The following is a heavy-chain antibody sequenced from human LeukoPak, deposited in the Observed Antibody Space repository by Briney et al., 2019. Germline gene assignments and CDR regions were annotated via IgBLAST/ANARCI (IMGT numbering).Heavy chain of an antibody. V-gene: IGHV4-39*07. Sequence: SETLSLTCTVSGGSISSSSYYWGWIRQPPGKGLEWIGSIYYSGSTYYNPPLKSRVTISVDTSKNQFSLKLSSVTAADTAVYYCARDGYGPNWFDPWGQGTLVTVSS. D-gene: IGHD5-18*01. CDR2: IYYSGST. CDR1: GGSISSSSYY. CDR3: ARDGYGPNWFDP. J-gene: IGHJ5*02.